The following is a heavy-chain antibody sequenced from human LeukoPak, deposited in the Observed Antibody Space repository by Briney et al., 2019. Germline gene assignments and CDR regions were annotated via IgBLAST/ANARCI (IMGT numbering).Heavy chain of an antibody. CDR2: INHSGST. CDR3: ARVEDGGTGYYGMDV. CDR1: GGSFSGYY. V-gene: IGHV4-34*01. J-gene: IGHJ6*02. D-gene: IGHD3-9*01. Sequence: SETLSLTCAVYGGSFSGYYWSWIRQPPGKGLEWIGEINHSGSTNYNPSLKSRVTIPVDTSTNQFSLKLSSVTAADTAVYYCARVEDGGTGYYGMDVWGQGTTVTVSS.